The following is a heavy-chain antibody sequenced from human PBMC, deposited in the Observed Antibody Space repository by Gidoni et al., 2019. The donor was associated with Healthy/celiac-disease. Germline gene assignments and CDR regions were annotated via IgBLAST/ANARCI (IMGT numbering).Heavy chain of an antibody. CDR3: ARGPFEVLS. Sequence: IGSIYYSGSTYYNPSLKSRVTISVDTSKNQFSLKLSSVTAADTAVYYCARGPFEVLSWGQGTLVTVSS. V-gene: IGHV4-39*07. J-gene: IGHJ5*02. D-gene: IGHD2-15*01. CDR2: IYYSGST.